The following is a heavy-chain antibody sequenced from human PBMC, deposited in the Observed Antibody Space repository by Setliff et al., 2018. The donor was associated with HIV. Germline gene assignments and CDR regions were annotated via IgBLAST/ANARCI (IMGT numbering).Heavy chain of an antibody. V-gene: IGHV4-31*03. CDR1: NDSITSGDYY. D-gene: IGHD6-19*01. CDR3: ARGKPAMSGSLFDN. CDR2: IYYSGTAFFSGTAFYSPSA. J-gene: IGHJ4*02. Sequence: PSETLSLTCTVSNDSITSGDYYWSWIRQHPGEGLEWIGSIYYSGTAFFSGTAFYSPSAYSNPSLRSRLTLSIDTSQNHFSLRLTSVTAADTAIYYCARGKPAMSGSLFDNWGQGTLVTVSS.